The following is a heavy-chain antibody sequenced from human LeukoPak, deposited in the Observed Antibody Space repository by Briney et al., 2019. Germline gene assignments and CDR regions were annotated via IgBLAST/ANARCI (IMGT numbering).Heavy chain of an antibody. D-gene: IGHD3-22*01. CDR1: GFTFSNYG. J-gene: IGHJ5*02. CDR3: ARVSGYYESGVHYQDNWFDP. V-gene: IGHV3-33*01. Sequence: GGSLRLSCEASGFTFSNYGMHGVRQAPGKGLEWVAVIWYGGGSQKYYADAGKGRFTISRDNSKNTLYLQMNSLRAEDTAVYYCARVSGYYESGVHYQDNWFDPWGQGTLVTVSS. CDR2: IWYGGGSQK.